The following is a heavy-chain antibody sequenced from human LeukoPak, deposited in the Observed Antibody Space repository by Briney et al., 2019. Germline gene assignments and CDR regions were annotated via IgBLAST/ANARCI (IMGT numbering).Heavy chain of an antibody. D-gene: IGHD6-13*01. CDR3: ARADSSSWYGIYYYYCGMDV. CDR2: INHSGST. CDR1: GGSFSGYY. V-gene: IGHV4-34*01. Sequence: SETLSLTCAVYGGSFSGYYWSWIRQPPGKGLEWIGEINHSGSTNYNPSLKSRVTISVDTSKNQFSLKLSSVTAADTAVYYCARADSSSWYGIYYYYCGMDVWGQGTTVTVSS. J-gene: IGHJ6*02.